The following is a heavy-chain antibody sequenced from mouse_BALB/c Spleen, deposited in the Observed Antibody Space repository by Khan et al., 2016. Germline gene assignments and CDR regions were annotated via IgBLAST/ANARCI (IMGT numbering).Heavy chain of an antibody. J-gene: IGHJ2*01. CDR1: GFTFTDYY. Sequence: EVELVESGGGLVQPGGSLRLSCATSGFTFTDYYMSWVRQPPGKALEWLGFIRNKANGYTTEYSASVKGRFTISRDNSQSILYLQMNTLRAEDRATYYCARDNYGYDYWGQGTTLTVSS. V-gene: IGHV7-3*02. CDR3: ARDNYGYDY. CDR2: IRNKANGYTT. D-gene: IGHD2-2*01.